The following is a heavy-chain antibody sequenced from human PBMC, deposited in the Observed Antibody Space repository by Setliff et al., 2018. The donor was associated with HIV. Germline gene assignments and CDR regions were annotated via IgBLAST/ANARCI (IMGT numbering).Heavy chain of an antibody. D-gene: IGHD6-19*01. CDR2: ISSSSSYI. Sequence: GESLKISCAASGFTFSSYSMNWVRQAPGKGLEWVSSISSSSSYIYYADSVKGRFTISRDNAKNSLYLQMNSLRAEDTAVYYCARDLGQQWLEIFDYWGQGTLVTVSS. J-gene: IGHJ4*02. V-gene: IGHV3-21*01. CDR3: ARDLGQQWLEIFDY. CDR1: GFTFSSYS.